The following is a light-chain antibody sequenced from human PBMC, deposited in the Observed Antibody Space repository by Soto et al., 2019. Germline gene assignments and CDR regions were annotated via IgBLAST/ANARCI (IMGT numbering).Light chain of an antibody. Sequence: QSALTQPASVSGSPGQSITISCTGTSXDVGTYNLVSWYQHHPGKAPKLMIYEGSKRPSGVSNRFSGSKSGNTASLTISGLQAEDEADYYCCSYAGSSTYVFGTGTKVTVL. V-gene: IGLV2-23*01. CDR3: CSYAGSSTYV. CDR2: EGS. J-gene: IGLJ1*01. CDR1: SXDVGTYNL.